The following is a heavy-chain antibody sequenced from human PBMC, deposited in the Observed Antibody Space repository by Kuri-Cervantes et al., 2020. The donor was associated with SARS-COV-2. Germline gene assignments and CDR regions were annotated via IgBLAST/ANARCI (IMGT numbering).Heavy chain of an antibody. CDR1: GYTFTGYY. CDR2: INPNSGGT. V-gene: IGHV1-2*04. CDR3: ARGTNINYYGMDV. D-gene: IGHD1/OR15-1a*01. J-gene: IGHJ6*02. Sequence: ASVKVSCKASGYTFTGYYMHWVRQAPGQGLEWVGWINPNSGGTNYAQKFQGWVTMTRDTSISTAYMELSRLRSDDTAVYYCARGTNINYYGMDVWGQGTTVTVSS.